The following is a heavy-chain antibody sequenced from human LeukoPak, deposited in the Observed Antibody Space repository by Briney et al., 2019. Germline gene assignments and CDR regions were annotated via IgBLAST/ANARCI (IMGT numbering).Heavy chain of an antibody. CDR3: ARGGGSGYYGFGY. Sequence: GGSLRLSCAASGFTFGTNWMSWVRQAPGKGLEWVANIKEDGSEKYYVDSVKGRFTISRDNVKNSLYLQMNSLRVEDTAVYYCARGGGSGYYGFGYWGQGTLVTVSS. CDR1: GFTFGTNW. J-gene: IGHJ4*02. CDR2: IKEDGSEK. D-gene: IGHD3-3*01. V-gene: IGHV3-7*02.